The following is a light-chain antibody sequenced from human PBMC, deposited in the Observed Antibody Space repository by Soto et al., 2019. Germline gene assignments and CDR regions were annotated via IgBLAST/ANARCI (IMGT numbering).Light chain of an antibody. J-gene: IGLJ1*01. Sequence: SYELTQPPSVSVSPGQTARITCSGDELSKQYSFWYQQKPGQAPVLVIYKDTERASGIPERFSGSSSGTTVTLTISGVRAEDEATYYCQSSDVTGDYYLFGTGTKVTVL. CDR1: ELSKQY. CDR2: KDT. V-gene: IGLV3-25*02. CDR3: QSSDVTGDYYL.